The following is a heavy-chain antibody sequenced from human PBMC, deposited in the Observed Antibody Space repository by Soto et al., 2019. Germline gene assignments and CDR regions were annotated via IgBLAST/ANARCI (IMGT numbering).Heavy chain of an antibody. CDR1: GFTFDDYT. D-gene: IGHD1-26*01. V-gene: IGHV3-43*01. CDR2: ISWDGGST. J-gene: IGHJ4*02. CDR3: AKDFLGLGTWELPVY. Sequence: GGSLRLSCAASGFTFDDYTMHWVRQAPGKGLEWVSLISWDGGSTYYADSVKGRFTISRDNSKNSLYLQMNSLRTEDTALYYCAKDFLGLGTWELPVYWGQGTLVTVSS.